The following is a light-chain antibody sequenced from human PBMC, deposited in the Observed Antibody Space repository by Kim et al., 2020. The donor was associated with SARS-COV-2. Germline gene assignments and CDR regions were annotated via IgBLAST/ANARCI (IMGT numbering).Light chain of an antibody. Sequence: DIQMTQSPSPLSASVGDRVTITCRASQSISSYLNWYQQKPGKAPKLLIYAASSLQSGVPSRFSGSGSGTDFTLTISSLQPEDFATYYCQQSYSTLWSFGQGTKLEI. V-gene: IGKV1-39*01. CDR1: QSISSY. CDR2: AAS. CDR3: QQSYSTLWS. J-gene: IGKJ2*03.